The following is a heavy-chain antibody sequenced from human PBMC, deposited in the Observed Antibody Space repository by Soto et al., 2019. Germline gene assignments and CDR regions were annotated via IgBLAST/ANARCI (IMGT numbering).Heavy chain of an antibody. J-gene: IGHJ5*01. CDR1: RGSFSGHS. V-gene: IGHV4-34*01. CDR3: STRAYDTNGYYRFDP. Sequence: ETLSLTCAVYRGSFSGHSWTWIRHSPGKGLEWIGDINHSGRVNYSPSLKSRVTISLDTSKNQFSLTLSAVTAADTAMYYCSTRAYDTNGYYRFDPWGQGTLVTVSS. CDR2: INHSGRV. D-gene: IGHD3-22*01.